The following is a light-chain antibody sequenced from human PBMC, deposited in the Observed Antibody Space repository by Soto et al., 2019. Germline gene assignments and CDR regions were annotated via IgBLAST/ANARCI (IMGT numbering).Light chain of an antibody. Sequence: DIVMTQSPLSLPVTLGQPAAISCRSSQSLVYSDGNTYLTWYHQRPGQSPRRLIHQVSERDSGVRDRFSGSGSGTDFTLIISRVEADDVGVYYCMQGTDWPPYTFGQGTKLEIK. J-gene: IGKJ2*01. CDR1: QSLVYSDGNTY. V-gene: IGKV2-30*01. CDR2: QVS. CDR3: MQGTDWPPYT.